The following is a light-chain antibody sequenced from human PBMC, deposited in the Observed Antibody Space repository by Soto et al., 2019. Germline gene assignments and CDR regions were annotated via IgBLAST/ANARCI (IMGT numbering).Light chain of an antibody. CDR3: QHYVNETLT. V-gene: IGKV3-20*01. CDR2: GAS. CDR1: QSVISNY. Sequence: EIVLTQSPGTLSLSPGERATLSCRASQSVISNYLAWYQQKPGQPPRLLIYGASIRATGFPDRFSGSGSGKDFSITIIRTAPVHFASKFCQHYVNETLTFGQGTKV. J-gene: IGKJ1*01.